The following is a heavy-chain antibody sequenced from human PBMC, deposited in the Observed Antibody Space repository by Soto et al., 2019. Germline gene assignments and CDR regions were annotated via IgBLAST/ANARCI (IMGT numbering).Heavy chain of an antibody. CDR1: GFTFSSYG. CDR3: ARDGGGEGGASDI. J-gene: IGHJ3*02. D-gene: IGHD3-10*01. Sequence: QVQLVESGGGVVQPGRSLRLSCAASGFTFSSYGMHWVRQAPGKGLEWVAVIWYDGSNKYYADSVKGRFTISRDNSKNTLYLQMNSLRAEDTAVYYCARDGGGEGGASDIWGQGTMVTVSS. CDR2: IWYDGSNK. V-gene: IGHV3-33*01.